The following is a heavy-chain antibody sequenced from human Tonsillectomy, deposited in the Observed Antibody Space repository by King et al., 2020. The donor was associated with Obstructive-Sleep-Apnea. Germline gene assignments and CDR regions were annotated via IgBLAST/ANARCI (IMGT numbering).Heavy chain of an antibody. D-gene: IGHD6-13*01. CDR1: GYSFTSYW. V-gene: IGHV5-10-1*03. J-gene: IGHJ5*02. CDR3: ARLWYSTTLNWFDP. Sequence: QLVQSGAELKKPGESLRISCKGSGYSFTSYWISWVRQMPGKGLEWIGRIDPSDSYTKYSPSFPGHVTTSADKSISTAYLQWSGLKAADTAMYYCARLWYSTTLNWFDPWGQGTLVTVSS. CDR2: IDPSDSYT.